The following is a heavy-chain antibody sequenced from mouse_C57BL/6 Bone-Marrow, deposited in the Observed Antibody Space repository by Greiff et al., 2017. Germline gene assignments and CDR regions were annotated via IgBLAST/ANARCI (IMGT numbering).Heavy chain of an antibody. CDR3: ARRYFDV. Sequence: VQLQQSGAELVKPGASVKLSCTASGFNIKDYYMHWVKQRPEQGLEWIGRIDPEDGETKYAPKFPGKATITADTASNTAYLQLSSLTSEDTAVYYCARRYFDVWGTGTTVTVSS. V-gene: IGHV14-2*01. J-gene: IGHJ1*03. CDR1: GFNIKDYY. CDR2: IDPEDGET.